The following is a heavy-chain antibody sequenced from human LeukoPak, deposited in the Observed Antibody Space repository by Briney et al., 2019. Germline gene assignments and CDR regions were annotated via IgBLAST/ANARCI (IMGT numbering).Heavy chain of an antibody. D-gene: IGHD6-13*01. Sequence: GGSLRLSCAASGFTFNAYAVHWVRQAPGKGLEWAAVISFGGGNKYYADSVKGRFTISRDNSKDTLYLQMNSLRAEDTAVYYCAKDVIAASEYYYYYMYVWGKGTTVTVSS. CDR2: ISFGGGNK. CDR1: GFTFNAYA. J-gene: IGHJ6*03. CDR3: AKDVIAASEYYYYYMYV. V-gene: IGHV3-30-3*01.